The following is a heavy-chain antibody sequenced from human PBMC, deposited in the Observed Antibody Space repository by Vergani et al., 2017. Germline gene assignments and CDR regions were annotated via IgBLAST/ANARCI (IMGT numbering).Heavy chain of an antibody. CDR3: AIRRPAPLWYFDY. CDR1: GGTFSSYA. D-gene: IGHD2-21*01. CDR2: IIPIFGTA. V-gene: IGHV1-69*01. Sequence: QVQLVKSGAEVKKPGSSVKVSCKASGGTFSSYAISWVRQAPGQGLEWMGGIIPIFGTATYAQKFQGRVSMTAEESTSTAYLVLSSLRAEDTAVYYCAIRRPAPLWYFDYWGQGTLVTVSS. J-gene: IGHJ4*02.